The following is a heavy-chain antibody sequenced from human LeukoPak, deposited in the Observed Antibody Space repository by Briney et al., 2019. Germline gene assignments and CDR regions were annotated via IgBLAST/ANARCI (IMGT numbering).Heavy chain of an antibody. D-gene: IGHD1-26*01. CDR1: GFAFSSYA. V-gene: IGHV3-23*01. J-gene: IGHJ6*03. Sequence: PGGSLRLSCAASGFAFSSYAMSWVRQAPGKGLEWVSGISGSGGSTYYADSVKGRFTISRDNSKNTLFLQMNSLRAEDTAVYYCAGATAPFSYYYYMDVWGKGTTVTVSS. CDR2: ISGSGGST. CDR3: AGATAPFSYYYYMDV.